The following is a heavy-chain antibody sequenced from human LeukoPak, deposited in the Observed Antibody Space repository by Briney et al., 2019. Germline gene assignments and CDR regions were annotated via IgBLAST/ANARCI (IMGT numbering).Heavy chain of an antibody. J-gene: IGHJ4*02. CDR3: ARGPALIDY. V-gene: IGHV4-59*01. Sequence: SETLSLTCTVSGGSIGTYYWSWIRQPPGKGLEWIGYIYYNGYTDYNPSLKSRVTISIHTSKNQFSLNLSSVTAADTAVYYCARGPALIDYWGQGTLVTVSS. CDR2: IYYNGYT. CDR1: GGSIGTYY.